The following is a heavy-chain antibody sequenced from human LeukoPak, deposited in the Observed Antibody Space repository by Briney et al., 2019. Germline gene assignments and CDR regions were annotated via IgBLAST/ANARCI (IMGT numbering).Heavy chain of an antibody. CDR3: ATDGEIQLWSFDY. CDR2: INGNNVII. Sequence: GGSLRLSCTASGLTFYDYAMHWVRQAPGKGLEWVSGINGNNVIINYADSVKGRFTISRDNAKNSLYLQMNSLRAEDTAVYYCATDGEIQLWSFDYWGQGTLVTVSS. J-gene: IGHJ4*02. V-gene: IGHV3-9*01. CDR1: GLTFYDYA. D-gene: IGHD5-18*01.